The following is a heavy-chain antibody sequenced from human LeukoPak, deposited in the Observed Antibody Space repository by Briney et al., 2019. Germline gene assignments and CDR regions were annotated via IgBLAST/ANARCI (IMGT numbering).Heavy chain of an antibody. CDR2: ISSGTSYI. J-gene: IGHJ4*02. D-gene: IGHD5-18*01. CDR1: GFTFNTYT. CDR3: ARHLSGVTGYTYGRGIDY. Sequence: GGSLRLSCAASGFTFNTYTMNWVRQAPGKGLEWVSSISSGTSYIYYADSVKGRFTISRDNAKNSLYLQMNSLRAEDTAVYYCARHLSGVTGYTYGRGIDYWGQGTLVTVSS. V-gene: IGHV3-21*01.